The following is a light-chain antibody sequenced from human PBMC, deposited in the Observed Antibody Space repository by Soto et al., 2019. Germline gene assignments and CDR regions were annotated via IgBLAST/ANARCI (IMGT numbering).Light chain of an antibody. CDR2: AAS. CDR1: QGISSY. V-gene: IGKV1-9*01. Sequence: DIQLTQSPSFLSASVGDKVTNTCRASQGISSYLAWYQQKPGKAPKLLIYAASTLQSGVPSRFSGSGSGTEFTLTISSLQPGDFATYYCQQLNSYPLTFGGGTKVDIK. J-gene: IGKJ4*01. CDR3: QQLNSYPLT.